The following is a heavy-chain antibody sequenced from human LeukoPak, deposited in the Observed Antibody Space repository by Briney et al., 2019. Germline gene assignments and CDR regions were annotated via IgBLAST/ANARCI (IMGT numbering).Heavy chain of an antibody. D-gene: IGHD2-21*01. V-gene: IGHV3-23*01. J-gene: IGHJ6*02. CDR2: VSGSGGNT. Sequence: GGSLILSCAASGFTFNTYAMSWVRQAPGKGLEWVSGVSGSGGNTYYADSVKGRFTISRDNSKNTLYLEMNSLRAEDTAVYFCARDRCGDICFYGLDVWGQGTTVSVSS. CDR3: ARDRCGDICFYGLDV. CDR1: GFTFNTYA.